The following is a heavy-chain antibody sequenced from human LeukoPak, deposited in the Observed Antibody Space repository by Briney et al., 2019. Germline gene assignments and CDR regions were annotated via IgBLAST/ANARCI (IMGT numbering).Heavy chain of an antibody. J-gene: IGHJ6*02. CDR1: GVSIRSTNYY. Sequence: PSETLSLTCSVSGVSIRSTNYYWGWIRQPPGKGLEWIGTFDYRGTTYYNPSLKSRVTISVDTSKNQFSLKLSSVTAADTAVYYCARHSAAAYYYYYGMDVWGQGTTVTVSS. CDR2: FDYRGTT. CDR3: ARHSAAAYYYYYGMDV. D-gene: IGHD2-2*01. V-gene: IGHV4-39*01.